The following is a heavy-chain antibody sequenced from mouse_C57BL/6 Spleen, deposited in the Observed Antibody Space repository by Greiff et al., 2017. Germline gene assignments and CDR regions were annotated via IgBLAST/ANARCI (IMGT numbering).Heavy chain of an antibody. CDR2: ISSGSSTI. CDR3: ARKGYGSSVDY. D-gene: IGHD1-1*01. V-gene: IGHV5-17*01. J-gene: IGHJ2*01. Sequence: EVKLMESGGGLVKPGGSLKLSCAASGFTFSDYGMHWVRQAPEKGLEWVAYISSGSSTIYYADTVKGRFTISRDNAKNTLFLQMTSLRSEDTDMYYCARKGYGSSVDYWGQGTTLTVSS. CDR1: GFTFSDYG.